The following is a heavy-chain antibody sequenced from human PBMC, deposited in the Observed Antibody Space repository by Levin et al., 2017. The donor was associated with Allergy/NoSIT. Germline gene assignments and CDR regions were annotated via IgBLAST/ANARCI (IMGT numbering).Heavy chain of an antibody. CDR3: ARDGYCSSTSCRYTWFDP. Sequence: SETLSLTCTVSGGSISSYYWSWIRQPPGKGLEWIGYIYYSGSTNYNPSLKSRVTISVDTSKNQFSLKLSSVTAADTAVYYCARDGYCSSTSCRYTWFDPWGQGTLVTVSS. V-gene: IGHV4-59*01. D-gene: IGHD2-2*01. CDR2: IYYSGST. CDR1: GGSISSYY. J-gene: IGHJ5*02.